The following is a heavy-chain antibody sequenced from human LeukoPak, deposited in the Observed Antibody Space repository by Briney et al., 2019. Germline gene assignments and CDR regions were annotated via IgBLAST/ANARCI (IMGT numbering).Heavy chain of an antibody. V-gene: IGHV3-30-3*01. Sequence: GSLKLSLSPSGFTFNYYAMHWGRQAPGQGPGGGAVISYDGSNKYYADSVKGRFTISRDNSKNTLYLQMNSLRAEDTALYHCVRGSFDSSDYYQVPPFRSWGQGTLVTVSS. CDR3: VRGSFDSSDYYQVPPFRS. CDR1: GFTFNYYA. D-gene: IGHD3-22*01. J-gene: IGHJ4*02. CDR2: ISYDGSNK.